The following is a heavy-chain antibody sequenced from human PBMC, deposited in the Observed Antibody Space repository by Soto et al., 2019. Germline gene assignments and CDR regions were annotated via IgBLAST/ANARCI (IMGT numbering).Heavy chain of an antibody. CDR3: ARSMTTVTTNDY. CDR2: IYHSGST. J-gene: IGHJ4*02. CDR1: EGYISSSNW. D-gene: IGHD4-17*01. V-gene: IGHV4-4*02. Sequence: ETLCLPWAVSEGYISSSNWWRLVRQPPGKGLEWIGEIYHSGSTNYNPSLKSRVTISVDKSKNQFSLKLSSVTAADTAVYYCARSMTTVTTNDYWGQGTLVTVSS.